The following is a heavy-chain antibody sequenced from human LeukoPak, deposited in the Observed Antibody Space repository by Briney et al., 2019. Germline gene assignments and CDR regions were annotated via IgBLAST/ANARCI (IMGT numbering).Heavy chain of an antibody. CDR3: APSGYYDSSGRDY. D-gene: IGHD3-22*01. J-gene: IGHJ4*02. CDR2: ISGSGGST. Sequence: GGSLRLSCAASGFTFSSYGMSWVRQAPGKGLEWVSAISGSGGSTNYADSVKGRFTISRDNSKNTLYLQMNSLRAEDTAVYYCAPSGYYDSSGRDYWGQGTLVTVSS. CDR1: GFTFSSYG. V-gene: IGHV3-23*01.